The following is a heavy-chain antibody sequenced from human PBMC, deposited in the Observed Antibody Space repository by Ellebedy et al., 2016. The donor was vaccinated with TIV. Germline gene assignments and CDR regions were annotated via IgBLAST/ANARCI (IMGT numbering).Heavy chain of an antibody. CDR2: INGDGVFT. Sequence: PGGSLRLSCAASGFTFSRHWMHWILQAPGKGLVWLSRINGDGVFTSHPDFVKGRFTISRDNAKNTLYLQMNSLKAEDTAMYYCSTLSDTGYWGHGTLVTVSS. J-gene: IGHJ4*01. V-gene: IGHV3-74*01. D-gene: IGHD2-21*02. CDR1: GFTFSRHW. CDR3: STLSDTGY.